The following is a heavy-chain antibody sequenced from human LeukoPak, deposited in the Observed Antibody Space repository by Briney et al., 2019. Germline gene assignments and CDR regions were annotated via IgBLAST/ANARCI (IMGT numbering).Heavy chain of an antibody. Sequence: SETLSLTCTVSGGSISRYYWSWIRQPPGKGLEWIGYIYYSGSTNYNSSLKSRVTISVDTSKNQFSLKLISVTAADTAVYYCASSVSGGELDYWGQGTLVTVSS. J-gene: IGHJ4*02. CDR1: GGSISRYY. D-gene: IGHD3-16*01. CDR2: IYYSGST. V-gene: IGHV4-59*01. CDR3: ASSVSGGELDY.